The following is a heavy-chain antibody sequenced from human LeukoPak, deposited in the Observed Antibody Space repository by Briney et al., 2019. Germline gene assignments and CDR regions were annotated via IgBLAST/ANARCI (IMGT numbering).Heavy chain of an antibody. V-gene: IGHV4-34*01. J-gene: IGHJ6*02. CDR3: ARGRTYYYDTSGYYPSIYYGMDV. D-gene: IGHD3-22*01. CDR1: GGSISSHY. CDR2: INHGEST. Sequence: SETLSLTCTVSGGSISSHYWYWIRQPPGKGLEWIGEINHGESTNYNPSLKSRATLSVDTSKNQFSLKLTSVTAADTAVYYCARGRTYYYDTSGYYPSIYYGMDVWGQGTTVIVSS.